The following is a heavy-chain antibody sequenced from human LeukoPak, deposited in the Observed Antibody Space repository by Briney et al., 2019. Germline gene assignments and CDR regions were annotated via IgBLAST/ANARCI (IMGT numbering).Heavy chain of an antibody. CDR2: ISSSSSYI. D-gene: IGHD6-19*01. CDR1: GFTFSSSA. J-gene: IGHJ6*02. CDR3: ARDRYSSGWYAGNGMDV. Sequence: GGSLRLSCAASGFTFSSSAMSWVRQAPGKGLEWVSSISSSSSYIYYADSVKGRFTISRDNAKNSLYLQMNSLRAEDTAVYYCARDRYSSGWYAGNGMDVWGQGTTVTVSS. V-gene: IGHV3-21*01.